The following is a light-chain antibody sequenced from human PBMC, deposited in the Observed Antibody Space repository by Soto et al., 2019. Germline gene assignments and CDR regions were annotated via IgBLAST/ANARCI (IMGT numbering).Light chain of an antibody. CDR3: AAWDDSLSGL. V-gene: IGLV1-47*01. Sequence: QSVLTQPPSASGTPGQRVTISCSGSSSNIGSNYVYWYQQLPGTAPKLLIYRNNQRPSGVPDRFSGSKSGTSASLAISGLRSADEADYYCAAWDDSLSGLFGGGTQVTVL. J-gene: IGLJ2*01. CDR2: RNN. CDR1: SSNIGSNY.